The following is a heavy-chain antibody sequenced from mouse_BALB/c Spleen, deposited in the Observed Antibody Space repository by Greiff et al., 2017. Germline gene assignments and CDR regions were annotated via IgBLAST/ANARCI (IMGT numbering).Heavy chain of an antibody. D-gene: IGHD1-1*01. CDR2: INPSNGGT. V-gene: IGHV1S16*01. CDR1: GYTFTSYW. CDR3: RSYYGSSYDY. J-gene: IGHJ2*01. Sequence: QVQLQQPGAELVKPGASVKLSCKASGYTFTSYWMHWVKQRPGQGFEWIGEINPSNGGTNYNEKFKRKATLTVDKSSSTAYKQLSSLTSEDSAVYYCRSYYGSSYDYWGQGTTLTVSS.